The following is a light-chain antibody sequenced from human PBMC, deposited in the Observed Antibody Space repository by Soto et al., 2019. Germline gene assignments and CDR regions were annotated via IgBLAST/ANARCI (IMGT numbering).Light chain of an antibody. Sequence: QMTQSPSSLSASVGDRVTITCRASQSISTYLNWYQQRPGKAPKLMIHTASSLQSGVPSRFSGSGSGTDFTLTISSLQPEDFASYYGQQSYSTPPTFGGGTKVEIK. J-gene: IGKJ4*01. CDR1: QSISTY. V-gene: IGKV1-39*01. CDR2: TAS. CDR3: QQSYSTPPT.